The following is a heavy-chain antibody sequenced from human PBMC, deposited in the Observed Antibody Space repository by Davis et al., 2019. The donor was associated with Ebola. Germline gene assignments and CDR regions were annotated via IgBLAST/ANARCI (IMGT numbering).Heavy chain of an antibody. CDR2: IYYIGKT. D-gene: IGHD3-10*01. CDR3: ARGGVWFGELLARPLYNWFDP. V-gene: IGHV4-59*02. CDR1: TGYAGSYY. Sequence: SETLSLTCTVSTGYAGSYYWSWIRQSPGKGLEWIGYIYYIGKTNYNPSLKSRVTLSVDTSKNQFSLKLSSVTAADTAVYYCARGGVWFGELLARPLYNWFDPWGQGTLVTVSS. J-gene: IGHJ5*02.